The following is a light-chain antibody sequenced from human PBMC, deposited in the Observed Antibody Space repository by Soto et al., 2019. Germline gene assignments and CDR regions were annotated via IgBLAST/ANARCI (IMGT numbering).Light chain of an antibody. CDR1: SSDVGGYNY. CDR2: DVS. CDR3: SSYTSSSTYVV. Sequence: QSVLTQPASVSGSPGQSITISCTGTSSDVGGYNYVSWYQQHPGKAPKLIIYDVSNRPSGVSNRFSGSKSGNTASLTISGLQAEDEADYYCSSYTSSSTYVVFGRGTKLTVL. V-gene: IGLV2-14*01. J-gene: IGLJ2*01.